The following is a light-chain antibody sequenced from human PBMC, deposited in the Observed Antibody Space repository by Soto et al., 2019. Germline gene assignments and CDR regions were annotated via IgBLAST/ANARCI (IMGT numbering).Light chain of an antibody. CDR1: QGISNY. Sequence: DIQMTQSPSSVSASVGDRVTITCRASQGISNYLAWFQQKPGKAPKLLIFDAANLQSGVPSRFSGSGSGTEFTLTISSLQPDDVATYHCQQYSSYWTFGQGTKVDIK. CDR3: QQYSSYWT. J-gene: IGKJ1*01. V-gene: IGKV1-16*01. CDR2: DAA.